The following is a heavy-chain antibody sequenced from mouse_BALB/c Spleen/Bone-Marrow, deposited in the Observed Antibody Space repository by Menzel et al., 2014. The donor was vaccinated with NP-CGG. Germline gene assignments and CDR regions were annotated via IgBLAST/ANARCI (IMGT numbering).Heavy chain of an antibody. Sequence: VQLQQSGGGLVQPGGSRKLSCAASGFTFSSFGMHWVRQAPEKGLEWVAYISSGSSTIYYADTVKGRLTISRDNPKNTLFLQMTSLRSEDTAMYYCARDVPLYDVGYFDYWGQGTTLTVSS. CDR2: ISSGSSTI. J-gene: IGHJ2*01. CDR3: ARDVPLYDVGYFDY. D-gene: IGHD2-14*01. CDR1: GFTFSSFG. V-gene: IGHV5-17*02.